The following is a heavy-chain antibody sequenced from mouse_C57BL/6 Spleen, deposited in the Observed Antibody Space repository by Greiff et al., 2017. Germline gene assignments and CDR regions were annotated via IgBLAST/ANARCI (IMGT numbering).Heavy chain of an antibody. CDR1: GYSFTGYY. CDR2: INPSTGGT. J-gene: IGHJ3*01. V-gene: IGHV1-42*01. Sequence: EVKLMESGPELVKPGASVKISCKASGYSFTGYYMNWVKQSPEKSLEWIGEINPSTGGTTYNQKFKAKATLTVDKSSSTAYMQLKSLTSEDSAVYYCARSVYYSKNWGQGTLVTVSA. CDR3: ARSVYYSKN. D-gene: IGHD2-5*01.